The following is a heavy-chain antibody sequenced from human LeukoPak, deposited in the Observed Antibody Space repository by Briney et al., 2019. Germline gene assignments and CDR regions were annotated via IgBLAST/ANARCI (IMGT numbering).Heavy chain of an antibody. V-gene: IGHV3-11*01. J-gene: IGHJ4*02. Sequence: PGGSLRLSCAASGFTVSSNYMSWVRQAPGKGLECVSYISYSSSTIYYADSVKGRFTISRDNAKNSLYLQMNSLRAEDTAVYYCARDPGSHNSSGWYDYWGQGTLVTVSS. CDR2: ISYSSSTI. CDR3: ARDPGSHNSSGWYDY. D-gene: IGHD6-19*01. CDR1: GFTVSSNY.